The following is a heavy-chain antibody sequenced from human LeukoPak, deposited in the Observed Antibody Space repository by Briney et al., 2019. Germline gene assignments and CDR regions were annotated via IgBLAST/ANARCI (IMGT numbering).Heavy chain of an antibody. Sequence: PGRSLRLSCVASGFTLSSYWMSWVRQAPGKGLEWVANIREDGNEKYYVDSVKGRFTISRDNAKNSLWLQMNSLRAEDTAVYYCATSSGWRFDYWGQGTLVAVSS. V-gene: IGHV3-7*01. J-gene: IGHJ4*02. CDR1: GFTLSSYW. D-gene: IGHD3-22*01. CDR3: ATSSGWRFDY. CDR2: IREDGNEK.